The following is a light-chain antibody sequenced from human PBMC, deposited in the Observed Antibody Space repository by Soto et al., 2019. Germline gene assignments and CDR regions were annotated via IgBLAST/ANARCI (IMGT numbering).Light chain of an antibody. CDR1: QSVSSSF. V-gene: IGKV3D-20*02. CDR2: GAS. J-gene: IGKJ4*01. Sequence: EIVLTQSPGTLSLSPGERATLSCRASQSVSSSFLAWYQHKPGQAPRLIIYGASNRATGIPARFSGSGSGTDFTLTISSLEPEDFAVYYCQQRSNWPLTFGGGTKVEIK. CDR3: QQRSNWPLT.